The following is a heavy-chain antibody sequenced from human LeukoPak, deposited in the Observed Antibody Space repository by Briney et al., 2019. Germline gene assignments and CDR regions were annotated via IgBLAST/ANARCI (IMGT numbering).Heavy chain of an antibody. J-gene: IGHJ4*02. D-gene: IGHD1-26*01. V-gene: IGHV4-4*07. CDR1: GGSMSTYY. CDR3: ARFSKTLVGATGGDY. CDR2: IYTSGST. Sequence: PSETLSLTCTVSGGSMSTYYWTWIRQPAGKGLEWIGRIYTSGSTNYNPSLKSRVTMSVDTSKNQFSLKLSSVTAADTAVYYCARFSKTLVGATGGDYWGQGTLVTVSS.